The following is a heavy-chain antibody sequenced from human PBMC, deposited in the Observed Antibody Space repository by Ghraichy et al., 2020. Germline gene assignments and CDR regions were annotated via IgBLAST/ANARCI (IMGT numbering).Heavy chain of an antibody. CDR3: ARGPLRGLTPFDY. J-gene: IGHJ4*02. V-gene: IGHV4-59*01. CDR2: IYYSGGT. Sequence: SETLSLTCSVSGGSISSYYWSWIRQPPGKGLEWIGYIYYSGGTNYNPSLKSRVTISVDTSKNQFSLKLSSVTTADTAVYFCARGPLRGLTPFDYWGQGILVTVSS. CDR1: GGSISSYY. D-gene: IGHD3-10*01.